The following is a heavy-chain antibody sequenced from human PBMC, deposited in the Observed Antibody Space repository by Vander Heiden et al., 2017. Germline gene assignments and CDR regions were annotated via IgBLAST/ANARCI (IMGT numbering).Heavy chain of an antibody. J-gene: IGHJ4*02. CDR3: ARVSTVVTPTYFDY. V-gene: IGHV1-69*01. D-gene: IGHD2-21*02. CDR1: GGTFSCHA. Sequence: QVQLVQSGAEVKKPGSSVKVSCKASGGTFSCHAISWVRQAPGQGLEWMGGIIPIFGTANYAQKFQGRVTITADESTSTAYMELSSLRSEDTAVYYCARVSTVVTPTYFDYWGQGTLVTVSS. CDR2: IIPIFGTA.